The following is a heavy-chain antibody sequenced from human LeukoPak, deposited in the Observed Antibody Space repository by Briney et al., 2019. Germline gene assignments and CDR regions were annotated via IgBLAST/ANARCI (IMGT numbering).Heavy chain of an antibody. CDR1: GFIFRSYW. Sequence: GSLRLSCAASGFIFRSYWMVWVRQAPGKGLEWVASIDEHGFKTYYAASVTGRFTISKDTAKNSVDLQMNSLRAEDTAAYYCARDGITCTRDYWGQGALVTVSS. V-gene: IGHV3-7*01. CDR2: IDEHGFKT. J-gene: IGHJ4*02. D-gene: IGHD1-7*01. CDR3: ARDGITCTRDY.